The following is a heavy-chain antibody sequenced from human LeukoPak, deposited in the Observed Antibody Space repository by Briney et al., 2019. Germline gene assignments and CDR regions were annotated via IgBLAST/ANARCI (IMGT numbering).Heavy chain of an antibody. CDR2: IYYSGYT. CDR1: GGSISSYY. J-gene: IGHJ4*02. D-gene: IGHD3-10*01. CDR3: ATRGHGSGSYYPL. Sequence: VKPSETLSLTCTVSGGSISSYYWSWIRQPPGKGLEYIGYIYYSGYTNYNPSLKSRVTISVDTSKNQFSLKLSSVTAADTAVYYCATRGHGSGSYYPLWGQGTLVTVSS. V-gene: IGHV4-59*01.